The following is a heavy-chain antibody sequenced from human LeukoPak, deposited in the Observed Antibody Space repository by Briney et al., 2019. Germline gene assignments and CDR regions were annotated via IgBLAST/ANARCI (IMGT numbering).Heavy chain of an antibody. CDR2: INPNSGGT. CDR3: ARGRKWELLLFGY. V-gene: IGHV1-2*02. D-gene: IGHD1-26*01. Sequence: ASVKVSCKASGYTFTSYYMHWVRQAPGQGLEWMGWINPNSGGTNYAQKFQGRVTMTRDTSISTAYMELSRLRSDDTAVYYCARGRKWELLLFGYWGQGTLVTVSS. CDR1: GYTFTSYY. J-gene: IGHJ4*02.